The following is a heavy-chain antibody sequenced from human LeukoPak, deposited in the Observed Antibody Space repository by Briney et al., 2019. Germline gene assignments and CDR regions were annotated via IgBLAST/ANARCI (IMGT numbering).Heavy chain of an antibody. Sequence: ASVKVSCKASGGTFSSYAISWVRQAPGQGLEWMGWISAYNGNTNYAQKLQGRVTMTTDTSTSTAYMELRSLRSDDTAVYYCAREVDIVVVPAAMGYWGQGTLVTVSS. V-gene: IGHV1-18*01. J-gene: IGHJ4*02. CDR2: ISAYNGNT. D-gene: IGHD2-2*01. CDR3: AREVDIVVVPAAMGY. CDR1: GGTFSSYA.